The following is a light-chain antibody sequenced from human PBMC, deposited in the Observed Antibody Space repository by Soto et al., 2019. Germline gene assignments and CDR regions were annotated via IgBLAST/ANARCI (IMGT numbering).Light chain of an antibody. Sequence: EVVLTQSPGTLSLSPGERATLSCRASQSVVDNYLAWYQQKPGQAPRLLIYGASSRATGIPDRFSGSGSGTDFSLTISRLEPEDFAVYYCQQHGVSPRFTFGQGTKLEI. CDR3: QQHGVSPRFT. V-gene: IGKV3-20*01. CDR1: QSVVDNY. CDR2: GAS. J-gene: IGKJ2*01.